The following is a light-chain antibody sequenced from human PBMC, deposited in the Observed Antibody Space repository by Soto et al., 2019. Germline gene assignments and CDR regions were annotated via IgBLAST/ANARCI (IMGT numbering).Light chain of an antibody. CDR1: QRLLHSNGFNY. Sequence: DVVMTQSPLSLPVTPGEPASISCNSSQRLLHSNGFNYLDWYLQRPGQSPQLLIYLGSNRASGVPDRFSGSGSVTDFTLKISRVEAEDVGVYYCMQALQSPRTFGQGSKLEIK. V-gene: IGKV2-28*01. J-gene: IGKJ2*01. CDR2: LGS. CDR3: MQALQSPRT.